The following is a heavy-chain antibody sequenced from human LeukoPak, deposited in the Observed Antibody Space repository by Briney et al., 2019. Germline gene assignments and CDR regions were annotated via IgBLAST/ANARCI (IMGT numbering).Heavy chain of an antibody. CDR1: GGSISSSSSY. Sequence: SETLSLTCTVSGGSISSSSSYWGWIRQPPGKGLEWIGSIYYSGSSFDDPALKSRVTISVDTSKNQFSLKLSSVTAADTAVYYCARHRSGWLQSSFDYWGQGTLVTVSS. V-gene: IGHV4-39*01. CDR3: ARHRSGWLQSSFDY. J-gene: IGHJ4*02. CDR2: IYYSGSS. D-gene: IGHD5-24*01.